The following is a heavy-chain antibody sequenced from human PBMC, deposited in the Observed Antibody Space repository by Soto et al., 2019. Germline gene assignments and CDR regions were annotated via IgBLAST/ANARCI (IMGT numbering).Heavy chain of an antibody. CDR2: IVPIFGTI. J-gene: IGHJ3*02. Sequence: QVQLVQSGAEVKKPGSSVKVSCKASGGTFSTYAVSWVRQAPGQGLEWVGGIVPIFGTIYYAQKFQGRVTVGVDVSTRTAFMELSSMRSEGAAVYYCVGGGIVGGSDAFEIWGQGTIVTVSS. CDR3: VGGGIVGGSDAFEI. CDR1: GGTFSTYA. V-gene: IGHV1-69*12. D-gene: IGHD1-26*01.